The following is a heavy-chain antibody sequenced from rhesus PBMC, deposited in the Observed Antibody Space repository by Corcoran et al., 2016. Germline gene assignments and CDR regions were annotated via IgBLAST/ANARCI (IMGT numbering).Heavy chain of an antibody. CDR1: GFTFSSYE. J-gene: IGHJ4*01. CDR3: ARDLSYTAAWGY. Sequence: DVQLVESGGGLVKPGGSLRLSCVASGFTFSSYEMHWVRQAPGKGLEWVSVISESGGTIYYADSLKGRFTISRDNAKNSLFLQMNSLRAADTAVYYCARDLSYTAAWGYWGQGVLVTVSS. CDR2: ISESGGTI. V-gene: IGHV3-100*02. D-gene: IGHD6-25*01.